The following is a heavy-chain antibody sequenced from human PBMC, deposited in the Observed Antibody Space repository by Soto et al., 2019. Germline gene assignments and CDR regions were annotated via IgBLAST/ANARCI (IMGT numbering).Heavy chain of an antibody. J-gene: IGHJ4*02. V-gene: IGHV3-21*01. Sequence: EVQLVESGGGLVKPGGSLRLSCAASGFTFSSYSMNWVRQAPGKGLEWVSSISSSSSYIYYADSVKGRFTISRDNAKNSLYLQMNSLRAEDTAVYYCARDVGVPAAADYWGQGTLVTVSS. CDR1: GFTFSSYS. CDR2: ISSSSSYI. D-gene: IGHD2-2*01. CDR3: ARDVGVPAAADY.